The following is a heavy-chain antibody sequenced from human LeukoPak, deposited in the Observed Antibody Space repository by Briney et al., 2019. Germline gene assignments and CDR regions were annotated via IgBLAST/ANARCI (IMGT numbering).Heavy chain of an antibody. V-gene: IGHV3-23*01. D-gene: IGHD6-13*01. CDR1: GYTFSNYA. CDR3: TKDSVAAAGTAWFDP. Sequence: GGSLRLSCAASGYTFSNYAMTWVRQAPGKRREWVSGISHNGDRIYYADSVKGRFTISRDNSKNTLYLQMNSLRPEDTALYYCTKDSVAAAGTAWFDPWGQGTLVTVSS. CDR2: ISHNGDRI. J-gene: IGHJ5*02.